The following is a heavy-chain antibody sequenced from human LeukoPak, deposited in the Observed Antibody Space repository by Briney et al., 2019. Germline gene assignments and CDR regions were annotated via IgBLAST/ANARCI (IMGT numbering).Heavy chain of an antibody. D-gene: IGHD3-10*01. J-gene: IGHJ4*02. Sequence: ASVKVSCKASGYTFSDYYLHWVRQAPGQGLEWMGWISAYNGNTNYAQKLQGRVTMTTDTSTSTAYMELRSLRSDDTAMYYCARSMVRGVTPFDYWGQGTLVTVSS. V-gene: IGHV1-18*04. CDR1: GYTFSDYY. CDR2: ISAYNGNT. CDR3: ARSMVRGVTPFDY.